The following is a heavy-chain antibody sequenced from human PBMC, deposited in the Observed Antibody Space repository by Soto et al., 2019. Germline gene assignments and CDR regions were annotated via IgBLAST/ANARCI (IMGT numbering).Heavy chain of an antibody. V-gene: IGHV4-31*03. CDR3: ARITHLKLRYFDSWAFDY. J-gene: IGHJ4*02. CDR2: IYYSGST. CDR1: GGSISSGGYY. D-gene: IGHD3-9*01. Sequence: SETLSLTCTVSGGSISSGGYYWNWIRQHPGKGLEWIGYIYYSGSTNYNPSLKSRVTISVDTSKNQFSLKLSSVTAADTAVYYCARITHLKLRYFDSWAFDYWGQGTLVTVSS.